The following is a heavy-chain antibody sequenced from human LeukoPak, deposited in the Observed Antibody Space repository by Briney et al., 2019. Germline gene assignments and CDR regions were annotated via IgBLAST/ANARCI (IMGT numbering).Heavy chain of an antibody. CDR1: GYTFTRYY. Sequence: GASVKVSCKASGYTFTRYYMHWVRQAPGQGLEWMGIINPSGGSTRYAQKFQGRVTMTRDTSTSTAYMELRSLRSDDTAVYYCARADNWNYAGHFDYWGQGTLVTVSS. D-gene: IGHD1-7*01. V-gene: IGHV1-46*01. J-gene: IGHJ4*02. CDR3: ARADNWNYAGHFDY. CDR2: INPSGGST.